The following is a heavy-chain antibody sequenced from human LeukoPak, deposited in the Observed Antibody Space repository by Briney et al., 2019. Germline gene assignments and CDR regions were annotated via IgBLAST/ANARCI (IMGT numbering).Heavy chain of an antibody. CDR3: FSGGGS. CDR2: INPDGGQK. CDR1: GMTFKNYW. Sequence: GGSLRLSCAASGMTFKNYWMNWVRQAPGKGLEWVANINPDGGQKYYVDSVKGRFTISRDNAEDSLILQMNRLRVEETAVYYCFSGGGSWGQGTLVTVSS. D-gene: IGHD6-25*01. V-gene: IGHV3-7*01. J-gene: IGHJ5*02.